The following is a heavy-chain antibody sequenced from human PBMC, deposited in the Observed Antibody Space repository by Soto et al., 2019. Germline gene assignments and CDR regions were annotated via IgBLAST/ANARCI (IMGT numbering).Heavy chain of an antibody. CDR3: AKVAFGGVIVYYFDY. Sequence: GGSLRLSCAASGFTFDDYAMHWVRQAPGKGLEWVSGISWNSGSIGYADSVKGRFTISRDNAKNSLYLQMNSLRAEDTALYYCAKVAFGGVIVYYFDYWGQGTLVTVSS. D-gene: IGHD3-16*02. J-gene: IGHJ4*02. CDR2: ISWNSGSI. CDR1: GFTFDDYA. V-gene: IGHV3-9*01.